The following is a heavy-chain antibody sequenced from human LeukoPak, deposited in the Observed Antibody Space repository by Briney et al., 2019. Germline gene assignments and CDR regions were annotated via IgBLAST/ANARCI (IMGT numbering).Heavy chain of an antibody. CDR3: AKRSLDCSGGSCHFDY. CDR2: ITGGGGT. D-gene: IGHD2-15*01. J-gene: IGHJ4*02. Sequence: GGSLRLSCAASGFTFSSYAINWVRQAPGKGLEWVSSITGGGGTYYADSVKGRFTISRDNSKNTLYLQMDSLRAEDAAVYYCAKRSLDCSGGSCHFDYWGQGTLVTVSS. CDR1: GFTFSSYA. V-gene: IGHV3-23*01.